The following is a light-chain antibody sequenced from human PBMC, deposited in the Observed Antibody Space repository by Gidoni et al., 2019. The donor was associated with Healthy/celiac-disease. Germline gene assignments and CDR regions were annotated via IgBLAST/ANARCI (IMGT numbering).Light chain of an antibody. V-gene: IGKV3-11*01. CDR2: DAS. J-gene: IGKJ4*01. CDR1: QSVSSY. CDR3: QQRSNWGLT. Sequence: EIVLTHSPATLSLSPGERATLSCRASQSVSSYLAWYQQKPGQAPRLLIDDASNRATGIPARFSGSGSGTDFTLTISSLEPEDFAVYYCQQRSNWGLTFGGGTKVEIK.